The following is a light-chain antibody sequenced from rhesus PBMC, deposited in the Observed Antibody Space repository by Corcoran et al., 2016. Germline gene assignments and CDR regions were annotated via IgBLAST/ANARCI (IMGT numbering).Light chain of an antibody. CDR2: KSS. J-gene: IGKJ4*01. CDR1: ENVNNY. Sequence: DIQMTQSPSSLSASVGDRVTITCRASENVNNYLNWYQQKPGKAPKLLIYKSSTLKSGVPSRFSGSGSGTDYTFTISSLQPEDVATYYCQHCYVTPLTFGGGTKVELK. CDR3: QHCYVTPLT. V-gene: IGKV1-74*01.